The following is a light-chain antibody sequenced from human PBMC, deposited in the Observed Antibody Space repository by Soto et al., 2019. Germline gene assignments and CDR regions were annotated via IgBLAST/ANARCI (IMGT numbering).Light chain of an antibody. CDR3: QQYGRSPLT. CDR2: GAS. J-gene: IGKJ3*01. V-gene: IGKV1-NL1*01. Sequence: DIQMTQSPSSLSASVGDRVTITCRASQGISYFLAWYQQRPGKVPRLLIYGASSRATGIPDRFSGSGSGTDFTLTISRLEPEDFAVYYCQQYGRSPLTFGPGTKVDIK. CDR1: QGISYF.